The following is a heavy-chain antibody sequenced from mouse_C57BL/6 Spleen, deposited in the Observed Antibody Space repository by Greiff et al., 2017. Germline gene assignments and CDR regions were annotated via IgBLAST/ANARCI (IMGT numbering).Heavy chain of an antibody. J-gene: IGHJ4*01. V-gene: IGHV1-54*01. Sequence: VQLQQSGAELVRPGTSVKVSCKASGYAFTNYLIEWVKQRPGQGLEWIGVINPGSGGTNYNEKFKGKATLTADKSSSTAYMQLSSLTSEDSAVYFCAWEVYFYAMDYWGQGTSVTVSS. CDR3: AWEVYFYAMDY. CDR2: INPGSGGT. CDR1: GYAFTNYL. D-gene: IGHD2-1*01.